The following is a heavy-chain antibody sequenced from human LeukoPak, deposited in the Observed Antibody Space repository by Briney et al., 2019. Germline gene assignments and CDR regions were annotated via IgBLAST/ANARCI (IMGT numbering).Heavy chain of an antibody. V-gene: IGHV3-21*01. CDR2: IISSSSYI. Sequence: GGSLRLSCAASGLTFSSYSMNWVRQAPGKVLEWVSSIISSSSYIYYADSVKSPFTISRDNAKNSLYLQMNSLRAEDTAVYYCARDPRRDDYWGQGTLVTVSS. CDR3: ARDPRRDDY. J-gene: IGHJ4*02. CDR1: GLTFSSYS.